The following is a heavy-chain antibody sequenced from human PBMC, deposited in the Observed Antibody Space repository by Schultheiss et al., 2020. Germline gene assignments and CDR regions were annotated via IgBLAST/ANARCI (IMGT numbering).Heavy chain of an antibody. V-gene: IGHV4-59*10. CDR2: IYYSGST. J-gene: IGHJ4*02. D-gene: IGHD3-16*01. CDR1: GGSFSGYY. CDR3: ASYTYGGLWY. Sequence: SETLSLTCAVYGGSFSGYYWSWIRQPAGKGLEWIGRIYYSGSTYYNPSLKSRVTISVDTSKNQFSLKLSSVTAADTAVYYCASYTYGGLWYWGQGTLVTVSS.